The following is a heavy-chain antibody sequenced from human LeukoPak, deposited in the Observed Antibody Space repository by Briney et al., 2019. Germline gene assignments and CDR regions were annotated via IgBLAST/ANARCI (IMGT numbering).Heavy chain of an antibody. CDR2: IIPIFGTA. J-gene: IGHJ4*02. V-gene: IGHV1-69*05. CDR1: GGTFSSYA. Sequence: SSVKVSCKASGGTFSSYAISWVRQAPGQGLERMGRIIPIFGTANYAQKFQGRVTITTDESTSTAYMELSSLRSEDTAVYYCARWGESIAAEGFDYWGQGNLVTVSS. CDR3: ARWGESIAAEGFDY. D-gene: IGHD6-6*01.